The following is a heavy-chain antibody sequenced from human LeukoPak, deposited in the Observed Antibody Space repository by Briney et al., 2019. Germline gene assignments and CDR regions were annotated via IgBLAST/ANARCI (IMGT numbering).Heavy chain of an antibody. J-gene: IGHJ4*02. D-gene: IGHD3-16*01. Sequence: PGGSLRLSCAASGFTFSTYWMSWVRQAPGKGLEWVANIREDGGEKNYVDSVKGRFTISRDNARNSLCLQMNSLRAEDTALYYCARDNPFGGYWGQGTLVTVSS. CDR2: IREDGGEK. CDR3: ARDNPFGGY. V-gene: IGHV3-7*03. CDR1: GFTFSTYW.